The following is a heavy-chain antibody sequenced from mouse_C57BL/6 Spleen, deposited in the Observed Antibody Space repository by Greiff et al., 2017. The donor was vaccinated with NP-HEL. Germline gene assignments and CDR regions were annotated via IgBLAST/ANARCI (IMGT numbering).Heavy chain of an antibody. D-gene: IGHD2-3*01. V-gene: IGHV1-50*01. CDR1: GYTFTSYW. CDR2: IDPSDSYT. CDR3: ARWLLPLMDY. Sequence: QVQLQQPGAELVKPGASVKLSCKASGYTFTSYWMQWVKQRPGQGLEWIGEIDPSDSYTNYNQKFKGKATLTVDTSSSTAYMQLSSLTSEDSAVYYCARWLLPLMDYWGQGTSVTVSS. J-gene: IGHJ4*01.